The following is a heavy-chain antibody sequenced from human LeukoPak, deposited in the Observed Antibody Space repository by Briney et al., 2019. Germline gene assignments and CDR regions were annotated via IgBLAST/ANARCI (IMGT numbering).Heavy chain of an antibody. CDR1: GYTFTRYW. CDR2: LYPDDSDT. CDR3: ARHGHCTNGVCYSNYYYYMDV. V-gene: IGHV5-51*01. Sequence: GESLKISCKGYGYTFTRYWIGWVRQMPGKGLECRGILYPDDSDTRYSPSFEGQVIISVDKSISTAYLQWSSLKASDTATYYCARHGHCTNGVCYSNYYYYMDVWGKGTTVTVSS. J-gene: IGHJ6*03. D-gene: IGHD2-8*01.